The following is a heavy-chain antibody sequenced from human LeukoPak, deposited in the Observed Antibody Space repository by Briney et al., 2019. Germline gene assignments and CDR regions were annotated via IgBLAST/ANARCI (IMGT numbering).Heavy chain of an antibody. CDR2: INPNSGGT. CDR3: ARDSKDNYGERNWFDP. CDR1: GYTFTSYY. D-gene: IGHD4-17*01. V-gene: IGHV1-2*02. Sequence: GASVKVSCKASGYTFTSYYMHWVRQAPGQGLEWMGWINPNSGGTNYAQKFQGRVTMTRDTSISTAYMELSRLRSDDTAVYYCARDSKDNYGERNWFDPWGQGTLVTVSS. J-gene: IGHJ5*02.